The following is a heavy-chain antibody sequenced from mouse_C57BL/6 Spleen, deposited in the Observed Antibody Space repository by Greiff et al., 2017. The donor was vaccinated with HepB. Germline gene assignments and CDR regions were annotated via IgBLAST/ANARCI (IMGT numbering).Heavy chain of an antibody. D-gene: IGHD1-1*01. J-gene: IGHJ3*01. CDR3: ARSWDYGSRFAY. CDR2: IDPSDSYT. V-gene: IGHV1-69*01. Sequence: QVQLQQPGAELVMPGASVKLSCKASGYTFTSYWMHWVKQRPGQGLEWIGEIDPSDSYTNYNQKFKGKSTLTVDKSSSTAYMQLSSLTSEDSAVYYCARSWDYGSRFAYWGQGTLVTVSA. CDR1: GYTFTSYW.